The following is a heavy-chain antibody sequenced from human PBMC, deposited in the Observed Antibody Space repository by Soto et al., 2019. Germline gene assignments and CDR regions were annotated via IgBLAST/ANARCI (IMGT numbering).Heavy chain of an antibody. CDR1: GYTFTSYA. Sequence: QVQLVQSGAEVKKPGASVKVSCKASGYTFTSYAMHWVRQAPGQRLEWMGWINAGNGNTKYSQKFQGRGTITRDTSASTAYMELSSLRSEDTAVYYCARALLDYYDSSGYGLWGQGTLVTVSS. CDR3: ARALLDYYDSSGYGL. CDR2: INAGNGNT. J-gene: IGHJ4*02. D-gene: IGHD3-22*01. V-gene: IGHV1-3*01.